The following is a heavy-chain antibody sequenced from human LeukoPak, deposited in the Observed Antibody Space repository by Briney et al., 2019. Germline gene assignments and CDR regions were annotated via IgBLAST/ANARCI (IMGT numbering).Heavy chain of an antibody. J-gene: IGHJ4*02. Sequence: SGPTLVNPTQTLALTCTFSGFSLSTSGVGVGWIRQPPGKALEWLALIYWNVDKACSPSLESRLTITKDTSKNHVVFTMTNMDPVDTATYYCAHLRYGDYYFDYWGQGTLVTVSS. CDR3: AHLRYGDYYFDY. D-gene: IGHD4-17*01. V-gene: IGHV2-5*01. CDR1: GFSLSTSGVG. CDR2: IYWNVDK.